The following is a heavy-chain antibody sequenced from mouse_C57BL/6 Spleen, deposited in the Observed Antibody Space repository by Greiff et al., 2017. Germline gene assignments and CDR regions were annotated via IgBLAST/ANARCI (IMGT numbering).Heavy chain of an antibody. CDR1: GFTFSDYY. V-gene: IGHV5-12*01. CDR2: ISNGGGST. CDR3: ARRDGYYAWFAY. Sequence: EVKVEESGGGLVQPGGSLKLSCAASGFTFSDYYMYWVRQTPEKRLEWVAYISNGGGSTYYPDTVKGRFTISRDNAKNTLYLQMSRLKSEDTAMYYCARRDGYYAWFAYWGQGTLVTVSA. D-gene: IGHD2-3*01. J-gene: IGHJ3*01.